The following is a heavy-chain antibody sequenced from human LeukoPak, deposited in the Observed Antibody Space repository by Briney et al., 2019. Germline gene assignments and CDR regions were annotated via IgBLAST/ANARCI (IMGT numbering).Heavy chain of an antibody. J-gene: IGHJ3*02. D-gene: IGHD3-22*01. V-gene: IGHV4-38-2*01. Sequence: PSETLSLTCAVSGYSISSGYYWGWIRQPPGKGLEWIGSIYHSGSTYYNPSLKSRVTISVGTSKNQFSLKLSSVTAADTAVYYCATAASYYYDSSGYPAGAFDIWGQGTMVTVSS. CDR3: ATAASYYYDSSGYPAGAFDI. CDR1: GYSISSGYY. CDR2: IYHSGST.